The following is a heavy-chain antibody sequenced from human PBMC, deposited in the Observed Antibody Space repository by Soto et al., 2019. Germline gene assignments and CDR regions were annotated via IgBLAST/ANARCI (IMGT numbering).Heavy chain of an antibody. V-gene: IGHV4-59*08. D-gene: IGHD2-2*01. Sequence: SETLSLTCTVSGGSISSYYWSWIRQPPGKGLEWIGYIYYSGSTNYNPSLKSPVTLSVDTSKNQFSLKLSSVTAADTAVYYCARQGDGCSSTSCYVAYYYMDVWGKGTTVTVSS. CDR2: IYYSGST. CDR1: GGSISSYY. J-gene: IGHJ6*03. CDR3: ARQGDGCSSTSCYVAYYYMDV.